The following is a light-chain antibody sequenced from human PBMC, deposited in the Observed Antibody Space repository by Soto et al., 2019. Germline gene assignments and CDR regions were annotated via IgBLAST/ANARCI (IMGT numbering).Light chain of an antibody. CDR2: GGS. V-gene: IGKV3-20*01. CDR1: QTISSGS. J-gene: IGKJ1*01. CDR3: QQYGSSRT. Sequence: EIVLTQSPGTLSLSPGERATLSCRASQTISSGSLAWYQQKPGQPPRLLIYGGSSRAAGIPDRFSGSGSGTDFSLTISRLEPEDFAVYYCQQYGSSRTFGQGTKVEV.